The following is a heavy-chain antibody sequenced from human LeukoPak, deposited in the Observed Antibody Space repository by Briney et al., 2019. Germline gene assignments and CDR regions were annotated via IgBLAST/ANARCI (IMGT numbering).Heavy chain of an antibody. CDR1: GYTLTKLS. J-gene: IGHJ4*02. Sequence: ASVKVSCKVSGYTLTKLSIHWVRQAPGNGLEWMGGFEPEDGERVYAQKFQGRVTMTRDTSTSTVYMELSSLRSEDTAVYYCARGDTAMVAYDYWGQGTLVTVSS. CDR3: ARGDTAMVAYDY. D-gene: IGHD5-18*01. CDR2: FEPEDGER. V-gene: IGHV1-24*01.